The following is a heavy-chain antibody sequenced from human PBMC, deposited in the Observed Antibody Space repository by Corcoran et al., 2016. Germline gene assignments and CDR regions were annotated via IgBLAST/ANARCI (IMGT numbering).Heavy chain of an antibody. J-gene: IGHJ6*02. D-gene: IGHD4-17*01. CDR1: GYSFTNYW. V-gene: IGHV5-10-1*03. CDR2: IDPSDSYT. Sequence: EVQLVQSGAEVKKPGESLRISCKGSGYSFTNYWISWVRQMPGKGLEWMGRIDPSDSYTNYSPSFQGHVTISADKSISTAYLQWSSLKASDTAMYYCATTGTVTTYYYYYYYGMDVWGQGTTVTVSS. CDR3: ATTGTVTTYYYYYYYGMDV.